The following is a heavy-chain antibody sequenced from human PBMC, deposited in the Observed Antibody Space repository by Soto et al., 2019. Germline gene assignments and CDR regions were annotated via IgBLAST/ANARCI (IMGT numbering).Heavy chain of an antibody. CDR1: GFSYG. V-gene: IGHV3-30*18. J-gene: IGHJ4*02. Sequence: QVQLVESGGGVVQPGRSLRLSCAASGFSYGMHWVRQAPGKGLEWVAVISYDGSNKYYSDSVKGRFTISRDISKNTLYLQMNSLRPEDTAVYYCAKQRGMSSSSPFDYWVQGTLVTVSS. D-gene: IGHD6-6*01. CDR2: ISYDGSNK. CDR3: AKQRGMSSSSPFDY.